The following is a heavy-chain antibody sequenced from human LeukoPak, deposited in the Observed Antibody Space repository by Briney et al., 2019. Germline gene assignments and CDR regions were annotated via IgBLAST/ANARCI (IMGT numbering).Heavy chain of an antibody. CDR1: GFIFSNYA. V-gene: IGHV3-9*01. CDR3: AKDIRAAAGTSLDY. J-gene: IGHJ4*02. Sequence: PGGSLRLSCAASGFIFSNYAMHWVRQAPGKGLEWVSGISWNSGSIGYVDSVKGRFTISRDNAKNSLYLQMNSLRAEDTAFYYCAKDIRAAAGTSLDYWGQGTLVTVSS. CDR2: ISWNSGSI. D-gene: IGHD6-13*01.